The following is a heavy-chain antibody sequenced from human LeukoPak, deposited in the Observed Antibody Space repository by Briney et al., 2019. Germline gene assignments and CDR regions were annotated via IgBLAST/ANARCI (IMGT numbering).Heavy chain of an antibody. CDR2: ISSSSSYI. D-gene: IGHD6-13*01. J-gene: IGHJ4*02. Sequence: GGSLRLSCAASGFTFSSYSMNWVRQAPGKGLEWVSSISSSSSYIYYADSVKGRFTISRDNAKNSLYLQMNSLRAEDTAVYYCARAGYSSKSLDDYWGQGTLVTVSS. V-gene: IGHV3-21*01. CDR3: ARAGYSSKSLDDY. CDR1: GFTFSSYS.